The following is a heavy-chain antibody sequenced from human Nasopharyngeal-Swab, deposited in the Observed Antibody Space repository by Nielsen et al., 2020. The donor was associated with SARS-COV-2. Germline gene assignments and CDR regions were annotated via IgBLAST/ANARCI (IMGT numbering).Heavy chain of an antibody. CDR3: TTDPAVIKDSVVVNLDWFDP. D-gene: IGHD2-15*01. CDR2: IKSKTDGGTT. V-gene: IGHV3-15*01. J-gene: IGHJ5*02. Sequence: WIRQPPGKGLEWVGRIKSKTDGGTTDYAAPVKGRFTISRDDSKNTLYLQMNSLKTEDTAVYYCTTDPAVIKDSVVVNLDWFDPWGQGTLVTVSS.